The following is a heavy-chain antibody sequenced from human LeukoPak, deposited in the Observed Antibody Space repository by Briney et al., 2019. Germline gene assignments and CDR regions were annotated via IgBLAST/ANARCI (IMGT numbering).Heavy chain of an antibody. CDR1: GFTFSSFA. J-gene: IGHJ4*02. D-gene: IGHD6-25*01. CDR3: AKVSGGYYFDY. Sequence: GGSLRLSCAASGFTFSSFAMRWVRQAPGKGLEWVSAISGSGDSAYYADSVKGRFTISRDNSKNTLYLQMNSPRAEDTAIYYCAKVSGGYYFDYWGQGTLVTVSS. V-gene: IGHV3-23*01. CDR2: ISGSGDSA.